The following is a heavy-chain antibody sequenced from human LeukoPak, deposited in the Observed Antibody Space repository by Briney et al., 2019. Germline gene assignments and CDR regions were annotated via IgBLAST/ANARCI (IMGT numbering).Heavy chain of an antibody. J-gene: IGHJ4*02. D-gene: IGHD2-21*02. V-gene: IGHV1-2*02. CDR3: ARTCSGDCYILDS. CDR1: GYTLTGYY. CDR2: INPYTGDT. Sequence: ASVKVSCKASGYTLTGYYMYWVREAPGQGLEWMGWINPYTGDTKYAQNFQGRVTMTRDTSISTVYMEVSRLRSDDTAVYYCARTCSGDCYILDSWGQGTLVTVSS.